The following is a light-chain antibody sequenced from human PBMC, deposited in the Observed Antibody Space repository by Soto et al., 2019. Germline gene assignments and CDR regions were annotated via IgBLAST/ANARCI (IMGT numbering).Light chain of an antibody. CDR3: GADHGSGSNFLVV. Sequence: QSVLTQPPSASVSLGASVTLTCTLSSGYSNYKVDWYQQRPGKGPRFVMRVGTGGIVGSKGDGIPDRFSVLGSGLNRYLTIKNIQEEDESDYHCGADHGSGSNFLVVFGGGTKVTVL. CDR2: VGTGGIVG. V-gene: IGLV9-49*01. CDR1: SGYSNYK. J-gene: IGLJ2*01.